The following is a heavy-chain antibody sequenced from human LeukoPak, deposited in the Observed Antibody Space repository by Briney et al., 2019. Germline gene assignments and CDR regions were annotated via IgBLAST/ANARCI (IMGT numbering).Heavy chain of an antibody. J-gene: IGHJ4*02. CDR1: GASLTSPTYY. CDR2: IYSSGSA. D-gene: IGHD4-23*01. CDR3: ARFRSGGWYYFDS. Sequence: SETLSLTCIVSGASLTSPTYYQWSWIRQPPGKGLELIGNIYSSGSANFNPSLKSRVTMSLDTSKNQFSLKLSSVTAEDSAVYYCARFRSGGWYYFDSWGQGTLVTVSS. V-gene: IGHV4-61*01.